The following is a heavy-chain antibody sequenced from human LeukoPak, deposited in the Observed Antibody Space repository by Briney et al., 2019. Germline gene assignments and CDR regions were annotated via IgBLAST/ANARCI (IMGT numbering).Heavy chain of an antibody. V-gene: IGHV4-61*03. Sequence: NPSETLSLTCSVSGGSVSSNTYHWSWLRQPPXXXXXXLGHIYYTGSTGYNPSLKSRVTISVDTSKNHFSLKLSSVTAADTAVYFCARFRSSGWYYFDYWGQGTLVTVSS. D-gene: IGHD6-19*01. CDR3: ARFRSSGWYYFDY. J-gene: IGHJ4*02. CDR1: GGSVSSNTYH. CDR2: IYYTGST.